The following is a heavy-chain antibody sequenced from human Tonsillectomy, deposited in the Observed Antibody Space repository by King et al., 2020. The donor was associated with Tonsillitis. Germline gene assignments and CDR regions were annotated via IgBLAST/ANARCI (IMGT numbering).Heavy chain of an antibody. CDR1: GFSFNKYT. D-gene: IGHD3-9*01. CDR2: ISSGSSYI. Sequence: VQLVESGGGLVKPGGSLRLSCAASGFSFNKYTMHWVRQAPGKGLKWVSSISSGSSYINYADSVKGRFTISRDNAKNSLYLQMNSLRAEDTALYYCARVTYDILTGYYIDYFDYWGQGTLVTVSS. J-gene: IGHJ4*02. V-gene: IGHV3-21*01. CDR3: ARVTYDILTGYYIDYFDY.